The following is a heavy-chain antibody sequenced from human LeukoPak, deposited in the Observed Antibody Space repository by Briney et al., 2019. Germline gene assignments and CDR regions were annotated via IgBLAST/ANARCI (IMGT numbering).Heavy chain of an antibody. Sequence: PGRSLRLTCAASGFTFDDYAMHWVRQAPGKGLEWVSGISWNSGSIGYADSVKGRFTISRDNAKNSLYLQMNSLRAEDTALYYCAKEGYYGSGSYSFDYWGQGTLVTVSS. V-gene: IGHV3-9*01. J-gene: IGHJ4*02. CDR2: ISWNSGSI. CDR3: AKEGYYGSGSYSFDY. CDR1: GFTFDDYA. D-gene: IGHD3-10*01.